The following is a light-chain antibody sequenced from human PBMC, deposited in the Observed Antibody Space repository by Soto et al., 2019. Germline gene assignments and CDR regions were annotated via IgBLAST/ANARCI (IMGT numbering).Light chain of an antibody. CDR3: QQYHISSIT. J-gene: IGKJ5*01. CDR1: QSLNND. CDR2: DAS. V-gene: IGKV1-5*01. Sequence: DIQMTQSPATLSATVGDRVTITCRASQSLNNDLAWYQQKPGKAPNLLIYDASTLERGVPSRFSGTGSGTEFTLAINSLQPDDFATYYCQQYHISSITFGQGTRLEI.